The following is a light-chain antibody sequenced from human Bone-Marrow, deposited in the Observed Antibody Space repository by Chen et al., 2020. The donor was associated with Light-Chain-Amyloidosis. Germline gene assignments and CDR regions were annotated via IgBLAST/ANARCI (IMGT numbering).Light chain of an antibody. CDR1: QSLLYSSNNKNY. CDR2: WAS. V-gene: IGKV4-1*01. CDR3: QQYYSTPPT. Sequence: DIVMPQSPDSLAVSLVERAPINCKSSQSLLYSSNNKNYLAWYQQKPGQSPKLLYYWASTRESGVPDRFSGSGSGTDFTLTISSLQAEDVAVYYCQQYYSTPPTFGQGTKVEIK. J-gene: IGKJ1*01.